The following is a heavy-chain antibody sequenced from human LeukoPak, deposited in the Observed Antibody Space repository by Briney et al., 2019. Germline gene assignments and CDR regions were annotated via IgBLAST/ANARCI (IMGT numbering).Heavy chain of an antibody. D-gene: IGHD1-26*01. J-gene: IGHJ4*02. CDR3: AKDGRVGPRPFYGFDY. Sequence: GGSLRLSCAASGFTFHDYTMHWVRQTPGEGLEWVSLISWDGGSTFYVDSVKGRFTISRDNSKNSLYPQMNSLRTEDTALYYCAKDGRVGPRPFYGFDYWGQGTLVTVSS. V-gene: IGHV3-43*01. CDR1: GFTFHDYT. CDR2: ISWDGGST.